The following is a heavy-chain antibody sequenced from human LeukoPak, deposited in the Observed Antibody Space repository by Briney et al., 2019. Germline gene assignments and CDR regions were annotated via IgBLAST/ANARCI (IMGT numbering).Heavy chain of an antibody. Sequence: GASVKVSCKASGYTFTSNHIHWVRQAPGQGLEWMGIINPSGRSTKYAQRFQGRVTMTRETSTSAVYMELSSLRSEDTALYYCARVNYHDSSGYFSSPSFDYWGQGTLVTVSS. CDR1: GYTFTSNH. CDR3: ARVNYHDSSGYFSSPSFDY. J-gene: IGHJ4*02. CDR2: INPSGRST. D-gene: IGHD3-22*01. V-gene: IGHV1-46*01.